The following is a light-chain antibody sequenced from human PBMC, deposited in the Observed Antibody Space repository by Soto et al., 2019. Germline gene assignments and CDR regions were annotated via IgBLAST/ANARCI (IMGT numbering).Light chain of an antibody. CDR2: AAS. Sequence: DIQMTQSPSSLSASVGDRVAITCRASQSIDIYLNWYQQRPGKAPKILIYAASALQSGVPSRFSGSGSGTNFTLTISSLQPEDFATYYCQQTYNTPRTFGQGTKVEIK. CDR3: QQTYNTPRT. CDR1: QSIDIY. J-gene: IGKJ1*01. V-gene: IGKV1-39*01.